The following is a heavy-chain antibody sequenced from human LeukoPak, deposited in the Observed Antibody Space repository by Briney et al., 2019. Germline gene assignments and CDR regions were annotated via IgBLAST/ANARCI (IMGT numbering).Heavy chain of an antibody. CDR2: INTNTGNP. Sequence: ASVKVSCKASGYTFTGYYMHWVRQAPGQGLEWMGWINTNTGNPTYAQGFTGRFVFSLDTSVSTAYLQISSLKAEDTAVYYCARRVVPLQGYGSGLYYFDYWGQGSLVTVSS. CDR1: GYTFTGYY. V-gene: IGHV7-4-1*02. D-gene: IGHD3-10*01. J-gene: IGHJ4*02. CDR3: ARRVVPLQGYGSGLYYFDY.